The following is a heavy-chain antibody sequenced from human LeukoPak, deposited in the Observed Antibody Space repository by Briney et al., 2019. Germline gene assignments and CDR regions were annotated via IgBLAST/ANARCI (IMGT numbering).Heavy chain of an antibody. D-gene: IGHD6-19*01. CDR1: GFTFSSYG. CDR2: IWYDGSNK. J-gene: IGHJ4*02. Sequence: GGSLRLSCAASGFTFSSYGMHWVCQAPGKGLEWVAVIWYDGSNKYYADSVKGRFTISRDNSKNTLYLQMNSLRAEDTAVYYCARDLSGWYAVVDYWGQGTLVTVSS. V-gene: IGHV3-33*01. CDR3: ARDLSGWYAVVDY.